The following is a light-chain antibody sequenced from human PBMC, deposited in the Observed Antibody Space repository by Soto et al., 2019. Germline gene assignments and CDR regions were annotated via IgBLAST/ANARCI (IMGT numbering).Light chain of an antibody. J-gene: IGKJ5*01. Sequence: EIVMTQSPATLSGSPGERATLSCRASQSVATNLAWYQQKPGQPPRLLIYGASTRATGIPARFSGGESGTEFTLTFMSLQSDDFAVYYCQQYNSWSPITFGQRTRLEIK. V-gene: IGKV3-15*01. CDR1: QSVATN. CDR3: QQYNSWSPIT. CDR2: GAS.